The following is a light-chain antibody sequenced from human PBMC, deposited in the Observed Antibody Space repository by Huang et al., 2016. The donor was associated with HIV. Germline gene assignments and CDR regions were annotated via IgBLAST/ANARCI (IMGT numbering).Light chain of an antibody. V-gene: IGKV3-15*01. CDR3: QQYNNWPQT. J-gene: IGKJ2*01. CDR2: GAS. CDR1: QSVNSN. Sequence: EIVMTQSPATLSVSPGERVTLSCRASQSVNSNLAWYQQQPGQAPRLLIYGASARATGIPARFSGSGSGTEFTLTISSLQSEDFAVYYCQQYNNWPQTFGQGTKLEIK.